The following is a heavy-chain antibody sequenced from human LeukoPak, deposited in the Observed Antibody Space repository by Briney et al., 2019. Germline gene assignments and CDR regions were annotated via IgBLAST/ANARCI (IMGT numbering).Heavy chain of an antibody. Sequence: GESLKISCXDSGYTFSSYWIGWVRQMPGKGLEWMGIIYPGDSDTRYSPSLQGQVTISVDTSIGTAYLQWSSLKASDTAIYYCARQNDFRLDYWGQGTLVTVSS. CDR3: ARQNDFRLDY. CDR1: GYTFSSYW. V-gene: IGHV5-51*01. D-gene: IGHD3-3*01. J-gene: IGHJ4*02. CDR2: IYPGDSDT.